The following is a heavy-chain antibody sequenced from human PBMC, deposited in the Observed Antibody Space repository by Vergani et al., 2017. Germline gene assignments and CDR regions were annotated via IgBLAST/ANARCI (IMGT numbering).Heavy chain of an antibody. CDR3: ARVETAACSGGSCYPLDY. CDR2: INHSGST. J-gene: IGHJ4*02. V-gene: IGHV4-34*01. D-gene: IGHD2-15*01. Sequence: QVHLNEAGPGLVKPSETLSLTCAVYGGSFSGYYWSWIRQPPGKGLEWIGEINHSGSTNYNPSLKSRVTISVDTSKNQFSLKLSSVTAADTAVYYCARVETAACSGGSCYPLDYWGQGTLVTVSS. CDR1: GGSFSGYY.